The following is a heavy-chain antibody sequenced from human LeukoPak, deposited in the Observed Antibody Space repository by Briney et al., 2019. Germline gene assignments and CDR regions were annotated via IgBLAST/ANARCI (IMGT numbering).Heavy chain of an antibody. D-gene: IGHD6-19*01. CDR1: GFTFSSYA. CDR3: ARESVVVAGTVDY. CDR2: ISYDGSNK. V-gene: IGHV3-30-3*01. Sequence: QAGGSLRLSCAASGFTFSSYAMHWVRQAPGKGLEWVAIISYDGSNKYYADSVKGRFTISRDNSKNTLYLQMNSLRAEDTGLYYCARESVVVAGTVDYWGQGTLVTVSS. J-gene: IGHJ4*02.